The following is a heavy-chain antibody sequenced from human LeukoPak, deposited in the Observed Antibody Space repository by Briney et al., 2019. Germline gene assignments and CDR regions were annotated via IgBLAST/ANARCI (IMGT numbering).Heavy chain of an antibody. Sequence: GSSVKVSCKASGGTFSSYAISWVRQAPGQGLEWMGRIIPIFGTANYAQKFQGRVTITTDESTSTAYMELSSLRSEDTAVYYCGRSSPMAHYGVVIQDNWFDPWGQGTLVTVSS. J-gene: IGHJ5*02. CDR2: IIPIFGTA. CDR1: GGTFSSYA. D-gene: IGHD3-3*01. V-gene: IGHV1-69*05. CDR3: GRSSPMAHYGVVIQDNWFDP.